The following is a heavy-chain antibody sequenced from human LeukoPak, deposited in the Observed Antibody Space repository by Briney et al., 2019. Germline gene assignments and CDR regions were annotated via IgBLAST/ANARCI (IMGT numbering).Heavy chain of an antibody. D-gene: IGHD2-2*01. Sequence: HPGGSLSLSCAASGFTFSSHWMSWVRQAPGKGLEWVANIKQDGSEKYYVDSVKGRFTISRDNAKNSLYLQMNSLRAEDTAVYYCAGGRDIVVVPAASFDYWGQGTLVTVSS. CDR1: GFTFSSHW. CDR3: AGGRDIVVVPAASFDY. V-gene: IGHV3-7*01. CDR2: IKQDGSEK. J-gene: IGHJ4*02.